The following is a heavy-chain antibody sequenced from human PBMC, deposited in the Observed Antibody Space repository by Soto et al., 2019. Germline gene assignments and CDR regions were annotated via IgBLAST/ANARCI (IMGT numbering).Heavy chain of an antibody. Sequence: QVQLVQSGAEVKKPGASVKVSCKASGYTFTSYDINWVRQATGQGLEWMGRMNPNSGNTSYAQKFQGRVTMNRNTSISTAYMELSSLRSDDTAVDYCARGRGGDYGMDVWGQGTTVTVSS. J-gene: IGHJ6*02. CDR3: ARGRGGDYGMDV. V-gene: IGHV1-8*01. CDR2: MNPNSGNT. D-gene: IGHD3-10*01. CDR1: GYTFTSYD.